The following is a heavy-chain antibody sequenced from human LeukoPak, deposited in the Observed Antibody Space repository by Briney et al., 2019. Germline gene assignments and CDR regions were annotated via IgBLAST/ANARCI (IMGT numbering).Heavy chain of an antibody. D-gene: IGHD3-3*01. V-gene: IGHV1-3*01. Sequence: ASVKVSCKASGYTFTSYAMHWVRQAPAQRLEWMGWINAGNGNTKYSQKFQGRVTITRDTSASTAYMELSSLRSEDTAVYYCAVHYDFWSGYYKAPLYYWGQGTLVTVSS. CDR1: GYTFTSYA. CDR3: AVHYDFWSGYYKAPLYY. J-gene: IGHJ4*02. CDR2: INAGNGNT.